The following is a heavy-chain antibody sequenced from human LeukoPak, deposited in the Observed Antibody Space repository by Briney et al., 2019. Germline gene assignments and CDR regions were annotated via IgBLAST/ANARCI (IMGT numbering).Heavy chain of an antibody. CDR3: AKGSKAVLFTRDHYMDV. V-gene: IGHV3-30*02. CDR2: IRYDGSNK. J-gene: IGHJ6*03. Sequence: GGSLRLSCAASGFTFSSYGMHWVRQAPGKGLEWVAFIRYDGSNKYYADSVRGRFTISRDNSKNTLYLQMNSLRAEDTAVYFCAKGSKAVLFTRDHYMDVWGKGTTVTISS. CDR1: GFTFSSYG. D-gene: IGHD6-19*01.